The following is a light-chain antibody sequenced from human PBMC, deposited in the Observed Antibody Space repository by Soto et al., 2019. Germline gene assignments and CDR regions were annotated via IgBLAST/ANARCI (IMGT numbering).Light chain of an antibody. V-gene: IGKV3-11*01. Sequence: EVVLTQSPDTLSLPPGERATLSCRASQSISSYLAWYQQKPGQAPRLLIYDASSRATGIPARFSGSGSGTDFTLTISSLEPEDFAVYYCQQYNNWPPWTFGQGTKVDIK. CDR3: QQYNNWPPWT. J-gene: IGKJ1*01. CDR1: QSISSY. CDR2: DAS.